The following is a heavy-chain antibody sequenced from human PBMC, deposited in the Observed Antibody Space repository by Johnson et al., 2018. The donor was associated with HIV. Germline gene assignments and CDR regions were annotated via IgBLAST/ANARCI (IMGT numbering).Heavy chain of an antibody. CDR3: AREEEWELTLVGVGAFDI. Sequence: VQLVESGGGLVQPGGSLRLSCAASGFTFSTYWMSWVRQAPGKGLEWVANIKQDGSEKYDVDSVKGRFTISRDNAKNSLYLQMNSLRAEDTAVYYCAREEEWELTLVGVGAFDIWGQGTMVTVSS. V-gene: IGHV3-7*05. CDR1: GFTFSTYW. D-gene: IGHD1-26*01. J-gene: IGHJ3*02. CDR2: IKQDGSEK.